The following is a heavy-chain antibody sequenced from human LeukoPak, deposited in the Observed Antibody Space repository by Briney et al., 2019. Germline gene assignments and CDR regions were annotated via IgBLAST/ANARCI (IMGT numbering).Heavy chain of an antibody. J-gene: IGHJ6*03. CDR3: AKDGGPDLYYYYYMDV. Sequence: GGSLRLSCAASGFTVSSNYMSWVRQAPGKGLEWVSVIYSGGSTYYADSVKGRFTISRDNSKNTLYLQMNSLRAEDTAVYYCAKDGGPDLYYYYYMDVWGKGTTVTVSS. V-gene: IGHV3-66*02. D-gene: IGHD3-16*01. CDR1: GFTVSSNY. CDR2: IYSGGST.